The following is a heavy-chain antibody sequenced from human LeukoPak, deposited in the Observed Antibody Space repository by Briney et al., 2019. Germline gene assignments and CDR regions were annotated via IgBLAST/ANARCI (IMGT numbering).Heavy chain of an antibody. D-gene: IGHD5-18*01. CDR3: ARSLSAYTPLAVDY. V-gene: IGHV3-11*03. CDR2: ISSSSSNT. J-gene: IGHJ4*02. CDR1: GFTFSDHY. Sequence: GGSPRLSCAASGFTFSDHYMSWMRQAPGTGLEWVSYISSSSSNTNYADSVKGRFTISRDNAKNSLSLQMNSLRAEDTAVYYCARSLSAYTPLAVDYWGQGTLVSVSS.